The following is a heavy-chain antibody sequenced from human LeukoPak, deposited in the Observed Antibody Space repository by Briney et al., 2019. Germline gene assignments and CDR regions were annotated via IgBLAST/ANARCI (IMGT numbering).Heavy chain of an antibody. CDR3: ARDQATLGGGLDS. CDR2: IYTGGSI. V-gene: IGHV3-53*01. J-gene: IGHJ4*02. Sequence: PGGSLRLSCAASGFSVSGTHMSWVRRAPGKGLEWVSAIYTGGSIYYADSVKGRFTISRDSSKNTLFLQLNSLRAEDTAVYYCARDQATLGGGLDSWDQGPLSASPQ. CDR1: GFSVSGTH. D-gene: IGHD3-16*01.